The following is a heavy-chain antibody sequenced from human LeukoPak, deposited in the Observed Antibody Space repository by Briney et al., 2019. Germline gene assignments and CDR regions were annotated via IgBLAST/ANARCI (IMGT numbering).Heavy chain of an antibody. Sequence: SRTLSLTCTVSGGSISSGSYYWSWIRQPAGKGLEWIGRIYTSGSTNYNPSLKSRVTISVDTSKNQFSLKLSSVTAADTAVYYCARAPWEIYDSSGYYVHPFDYWGQGTLVTVSS. V-gene: IGHV4-61*02. CDR3: ARAPWEIYDSSGYYVHPFDY. CDR2: IYTSGST. J-gene: IGHJ4*02. D-gene: IGHD3-22*01. CDR1: GGSISSGSYY.